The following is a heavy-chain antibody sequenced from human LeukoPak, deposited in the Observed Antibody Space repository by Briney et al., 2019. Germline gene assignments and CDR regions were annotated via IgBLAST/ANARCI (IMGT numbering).Heavy chain of an antibody. CDR1: GFTFSSYG. D-gene: IGHD6-19*01. Sequence: GGSLRLSCAASGFTFSSYGMSWVRQAPGKGLEWVSAITATSSSTHDADSVQGRFTISRDNSKNTLYLQMNSLRAEDTAVYYCAKDPAWEGIAVAGIFDYYYMDVWGKGTTVTISS. J-gene: IGHJ6*03. CDR3: AKDPAWEGIAVAGIFDYYYMDV. CDR2: ITATSSST. V-gene: IGHV3-23*01.